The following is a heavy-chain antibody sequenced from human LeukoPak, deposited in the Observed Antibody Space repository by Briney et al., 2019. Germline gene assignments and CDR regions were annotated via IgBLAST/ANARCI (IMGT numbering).Heavy chain of an antibody. J-gene: IGHJ3*02. D-gene: IGHD3-22*01. CDR2: IYYRGST. Sequence: PSETLSLTCAVSGYSISSSNWWGWIRQPPGKGLEWIGYIYYRGSTYYNPSLKSRVTMSVDTSKNQFSLKLSSVTAVDTAVYYCARTYYYDSSGYYFPGAFDIWGQGTMVTVSS. V-gene: IGHV4-28*01. CDR1: GYSISSSNW. CDR3: ARTYYYDSSGYYFPGAFDI.